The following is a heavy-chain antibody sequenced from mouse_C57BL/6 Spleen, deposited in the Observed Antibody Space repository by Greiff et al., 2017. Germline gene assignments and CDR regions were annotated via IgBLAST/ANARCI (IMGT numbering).Heavy chain of an antibody. CDR3: ARKKTTVVAPDY. Sequence: DVKLQESVAELVRPGASVKLSCTASGFNIKNTYMNWVKQRPEQGLEWIGRIDPANGNTKYAPKFQGKATITADTSSNTAYLQLSSLTSEDTAIYYCARKKTTVVAPDYWGQGTTLTVSS. D-gene: IGHD1-1*01. V-gene: IGHV14-3*01. CDR1: GFNIKNTY. J-gene: IGHJ2*01. CDR2: IDPANGNT.